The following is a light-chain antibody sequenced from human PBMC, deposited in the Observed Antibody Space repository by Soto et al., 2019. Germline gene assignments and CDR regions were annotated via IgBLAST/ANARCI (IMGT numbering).Light chain of an antibody. Sequence: QSVLNQPASVSGSPGQSITISCTGTSSDVGAYNYVSWYQQYPGKAPKLIIFDVSNRPSGVSNRLSGSKSGNTASLTISGLQAEDEADYYCLSYTSSDTYVFGTGTKVTV. CDR1: SSDVGAYNY. V-gene: IGLV2-14*03. CDR3: LSYTSSDTYV. CDR2: DVS. J-gene: IGLJ1*01.